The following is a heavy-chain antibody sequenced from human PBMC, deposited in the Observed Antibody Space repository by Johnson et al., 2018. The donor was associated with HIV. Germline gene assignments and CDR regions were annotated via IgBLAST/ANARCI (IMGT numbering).Heavy chain of an antibody. J-gene: IGHJ3*02. CDR1: GFTFSSYA. CDR3: ARDPEGAPPLGAFDI. CDR2: ISYDGSNK. V-gene: IGHV3-30*04. Sequence: VLLLESGGGVVQPGRSLRLSCAASGFTFSSYAMHWVRQAPGKGLEWVAVISYDGSNKYYADSVKGRFTISRDNSKNTLYLQMNSLRAEDTAVYYCARDPEGAPPLGAFDIWGQGTMVTVSS. D-gene: IGHD1-26*01.